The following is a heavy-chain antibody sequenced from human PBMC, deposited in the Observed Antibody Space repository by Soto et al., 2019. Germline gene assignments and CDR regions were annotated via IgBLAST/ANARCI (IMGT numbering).Heavy chain of an antibody. J-gene: IGHJ5*02. CDR2: ISANNGNT. CDR3: ARSLPWFDP. CDR1: GYTFTSYT. Sequence: QVRLVHSETEVKKPGASVNVSCKASGYTFTSYTISWVRQAPGQGLEWMGWISANNGNTEFAQKFQDRLTMIADTPTSTAYLELRNLRPDDTAVYYFARSLPWFDPWGQGTLVAVSS. V-gene: IGHV1-18*01.